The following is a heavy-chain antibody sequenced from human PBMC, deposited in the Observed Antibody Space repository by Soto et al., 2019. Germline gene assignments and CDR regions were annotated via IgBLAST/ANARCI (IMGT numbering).Heavy chain of an antibody. CDR1: GFTGFSFRNYG. CDR3: ANGVYNSDRSIYY. Sequence: GGSLRLSCAASGFTGFSFRNYGMHWVRQAPGKGLEWVAVISYDGSKEYYADSVKGRFTISRDNSKNTLFLQMNSLRREDTAVYYCANGVYNSDRSIYYWGRGTLVTVSS. V-gene: IGHV3-30*18. D-gene: IGHD2-21*02. CDR2: ISYDGSKE. J-gene: IGHJ4*01.